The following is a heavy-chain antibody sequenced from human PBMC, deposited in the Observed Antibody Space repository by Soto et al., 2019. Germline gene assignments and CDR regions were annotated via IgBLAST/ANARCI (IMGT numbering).Heavy chain of an antibody. CDR3: ARVSYYDILTGYFSNYYYGMDV. CDR2: ISSSGSTI. Sequence: GGSLRLSCAASGFTFSSYEINWVRQAPGKGLEWVSYISSSGSTIYYADSVKGRFTISRDNAKNSLYLQMNSLRAEDTAVYYCARVSYYDILTGYFSNYYYGMDVWGQGTTVTVSS. J-gene: IGHJ6*02. CDR1: GFTFSSYE. V-gene: IGHV3-48*03. D-gene: IGHD3-9*01.